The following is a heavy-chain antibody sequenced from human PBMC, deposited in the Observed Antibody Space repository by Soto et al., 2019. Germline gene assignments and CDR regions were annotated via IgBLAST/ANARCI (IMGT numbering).Heavy chain of an antibody. CDR2: ISRGGGAA. J-gene: IGHJ6*02. CDR1: GFTFDDYA. V-gene: IGHV3-23*01. CDR3: ARGPRAPPPHDYGMDV. Sequence: GGSLRLSCAASGFTFDDYAMNWVRQAPGKGLEWVSGISRGGGAAYYADSVGGHFTMSRDNSKNTLYLQMNSVRAEDTAIYFCARGPRAPPPHDYGMDVWGQGTTVTVSS.